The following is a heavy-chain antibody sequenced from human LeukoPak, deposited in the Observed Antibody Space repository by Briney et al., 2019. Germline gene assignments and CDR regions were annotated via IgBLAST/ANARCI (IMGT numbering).Heavy chain of an antibody. CDR2: ISDTGSGT. Sequence: GSLRLSCAASGVMFSSHGMSWVRQAPGRGLEWVSSISDTGSGTCYADSVKGRFTMSRDNSKNTLYLQMNSLRAEDTAVYYCAKNLLGSESFSWYFDLWGRGTLVTVSS. CDR3: AKNLLGSESFSWYFDL. V-gene: IGHV3-23*01. D-gene: IGHD1-26*01. J-gene: IGHJ2*01. CDR1: GVMFSSHG.